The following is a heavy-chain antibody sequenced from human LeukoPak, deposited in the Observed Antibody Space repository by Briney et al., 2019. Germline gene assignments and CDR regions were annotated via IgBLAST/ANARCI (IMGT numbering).Heavy chain of an antibody. CDR2: INPKSGGT. Sequence: ASVKVSCKASGYTFTGYYMHWVRQAPGQGLEWMGWINPKSGGTNYAQKYQGWVTMTRDTSITTVYMELSRLRSDDTAVYYCARESVLIRNFDRPPQASDYWGQGTQVTVSS. D-gene: IGHD3-9*01. J-gene: IGHJ4*02. CDR3: ARESVLIRNFDRPPQASDY. V-gene: IGHV1-2*04. CDR1: GYTFTGYY.